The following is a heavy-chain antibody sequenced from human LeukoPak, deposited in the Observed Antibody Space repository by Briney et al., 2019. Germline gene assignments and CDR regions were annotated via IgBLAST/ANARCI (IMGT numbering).Heavy chain of an antibody. CDR2: ISYDATNK. CDR3: AKASSDYFYYFEY. J-gene: IGHJ4*02. V-gene: IGHV3-30*18. CDR1: GFTFSSSD. Sequence: KPGGSLRLSCAASGFTFSSSDMHWVRQAPGKGLEWVAVISYDATNKYYADSVKGRFTLSRDNSKNTLYLQTNTLRDEDTAVYYCAKASSDYFYYFEYWGQGTLVTVSS. D-gene: IGHD2/OR15-2a*01.